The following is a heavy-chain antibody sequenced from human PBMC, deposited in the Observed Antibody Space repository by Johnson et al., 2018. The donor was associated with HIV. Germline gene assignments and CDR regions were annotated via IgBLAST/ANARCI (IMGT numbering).Heavy chain of an antibody. CDR3: ARPSSIASLYDEFDI. D-gene: IGHD6-6*01. J-gene: IGHJ3*02. CDR2: ISYHGSNT. CDR1: GFTFSSYA. Sequence: VQLVESGGGLVKPGGSLRLSCAASGFTFSSYAMHWVRQAPGKGLEWVAVISYHGSNTYYADSMRGRFTISRDNSKNTLYLQMNSLRVEDTAVYYCARPSSIASLYDEFDIWGQGTMVTVSS. V-gene: IGHV3-30*04.